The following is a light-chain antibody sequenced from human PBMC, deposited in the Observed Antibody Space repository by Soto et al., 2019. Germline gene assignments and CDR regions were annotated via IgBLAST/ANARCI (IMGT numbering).Light chain of an antibody. CDR1: QSVSRNY. J-gene: IGKJ5*01. CDR2: GAS. Sequence: EMVLTQSPGTLSLSPGGRATLSCRASQSVSRNYVAWYQQKPGQSPRLLIYGASSRASGIPDRFSGSGSGADFTLSITRLEPEDFAVYYCQQYNNWPPITFGQGTRLEIK. V-gene: IGKV3-20*01. CDR3: QQYNNWPPIT.